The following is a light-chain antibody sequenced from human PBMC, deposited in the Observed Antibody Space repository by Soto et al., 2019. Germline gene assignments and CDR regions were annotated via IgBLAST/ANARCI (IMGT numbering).Light chain of an antibody. V-gene: IGKV1-5*03. J-gene: IGKJ4*01. Sequence: DIQMTQSPSTLSASVGDRVTITCRASQSISSWLAWYQQKPEKAPKLLIYKASSLERGVPSRFSGSGSGTEFTLTISSLQPDDFATYYCQQYNSYPFTFGGGTKVEIK. CDR2: KAS. CDR3: QQYNSYPFT. CDR1: QSISSW.